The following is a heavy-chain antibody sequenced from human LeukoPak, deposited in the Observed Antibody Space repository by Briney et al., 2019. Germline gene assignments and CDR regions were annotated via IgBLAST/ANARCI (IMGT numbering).Heavy chain of an antibody. J-gene: IGHJ4*02. CDR1: GGSISSYY. CDR2: IYYSGST. D-gene: IGHD2-2*02. V-gene: IGHV4-59*01. Sequence: PSETLSLTCTVSGGSISSYYWSWIRQPPGKGLEWIRYIYYSGSTNYNPSLKSRVTISVDTSKNQFSLKLSSVTAADTAVYYCARGDCSSTSCYREGYYFDYWGQGTLVTVSS. CDR3: ARGDCSSTSCYREGYYFDY.